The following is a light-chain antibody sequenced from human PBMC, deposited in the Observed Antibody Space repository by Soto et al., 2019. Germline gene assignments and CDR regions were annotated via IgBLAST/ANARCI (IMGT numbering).Light chain of an antibody. Sequence: EIVLTQSPATLSLSPGDRVTLSCRASQSVGSYLAWYHQKPGQAPRLLIYGASNRATGIPARFSGSGSGTDFTLTISSLEPEDFAVYFCQNRNNWPPDATFGQGTRLEIK. CDR1: QSVGSY. J-gene: IGKJ2*01. V-gene: IGKV3-11*01. CDR2: GAS. CDR3: QNRNNWPPDAT.